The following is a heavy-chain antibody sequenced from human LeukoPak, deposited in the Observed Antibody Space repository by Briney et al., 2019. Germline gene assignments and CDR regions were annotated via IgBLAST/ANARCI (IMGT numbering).Heavy chain of an antibody. CDR3: ARDQEDSSGYYVDY. J-gene: IGHJ4*02. D-gene: IGHD3-22*01. Sequence: PGGSLRLSCAASGFTFSSYSMNWVRQAPGKGLEWVSYISSSSSTIYYADSVKGRFTISRDNAKNSLYLQMNSLRAEDTAVYYCARDQEDSSGYYVDYWGQGTLVTVSS. V-gene: IGHV3-48*04. CDR2: ISSSSSTI. CDR1: GFTFSSYS.